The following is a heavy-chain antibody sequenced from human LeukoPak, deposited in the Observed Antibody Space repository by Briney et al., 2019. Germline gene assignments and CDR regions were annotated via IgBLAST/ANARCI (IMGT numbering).Heavy chain of an antibody. CDR2: ISGSGGST. V-gene: IGHV3-23*01. Sequence: GGSLSLSCAASGFTFSSYAMSWVRQAPGKGLEGVSAISGSGGSTYYADSVKGRFTISRDNSKNTLYLQMNSLRAEDTAVYYCARVPGSWFDPWGQGTLVTVSS. J-gene: IGHJ5*02. CDR1: GFTFSSYA. CDR3: ARVPGSWFDP. D-gene: IGHD1-14*01.